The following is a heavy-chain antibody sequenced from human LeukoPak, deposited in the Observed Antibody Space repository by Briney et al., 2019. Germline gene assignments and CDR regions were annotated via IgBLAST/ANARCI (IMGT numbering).Heavy chain of an antibody. CDR1: GFNFNDYA. CDR2: ISWNSATL. D-gene: IGHD4-17*01. Sequence: GRSLRLSCVASGFNFNDYAMHWVRQDPGKGLEWVSGISWNSATLGYVDSVKGRFTISRDNAKNSLYLQMNSLRAEETAIYYCARGLTTTPNHFDPWGQGTLVTVSS. CDR3: ARGLTTTPNHFDP. J-gene: IGHJ5*02. V-gene: IGHV3-9*01.